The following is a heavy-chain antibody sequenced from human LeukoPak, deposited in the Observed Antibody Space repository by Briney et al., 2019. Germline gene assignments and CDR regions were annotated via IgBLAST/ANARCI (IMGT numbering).Heavy chain of an antibody. V-gene: IGHV3-7*01. Sequence: PGGSLRLSCAASGFTVSSNYMSWVRQAPGKGLEWVANIKQDGSEKYYVDSVKGRFTISRDNAENSLYLQMNSLRAEDTAVYYCATSRTFDYWGQGTLVTVSS. D-gene: IGHD1-7*01. CDR3: ATSRTFDY. CDR1: GFTVSSNY. CDR2: IKQDGSEK. J-gene: IGHJ4*02.